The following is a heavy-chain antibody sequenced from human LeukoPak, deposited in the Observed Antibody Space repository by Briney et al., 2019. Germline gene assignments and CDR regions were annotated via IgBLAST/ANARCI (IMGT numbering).Heavy chain of an antibody. D-gene: IGHD3-3*01. Sequence: GGSLRLSCAASGFFFSDSAMAWVRQAPGKGLEWVSSISSSSSYIDYVDSVKGRFTISRDNAKNSLYLQMNSLRAEDTAVYYCAVDYDYWSAYYSDSRMTPKRGGQGTLVTVSS. V-gene: IGHV3-21*06. CDR2: ISSSSSYI. J-gene: IGHJ4*02. CDR3: AVDYDYWSAYYSDSRMTPKR. CDR1: GFFFSDSA.